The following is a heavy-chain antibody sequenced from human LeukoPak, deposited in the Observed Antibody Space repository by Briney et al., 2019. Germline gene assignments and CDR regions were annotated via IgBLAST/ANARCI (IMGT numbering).Heavy chain of an antibody. CDR3: ARMFYDYVWGSYRTHFDY. D-gene: IGHD3-16*02. CDR2: IYPGDSDT. CDR1: GYRFTSYW. Sequence: GESLKISCKGSGYRFTSYWIGWVRQMPGKGLEWMGIIYPGDSDTRYSPSFQGPVTISADKSISTAYLQWSSLKASDTAMYYCARMFYDYVWGSYRTHFDYWGQGTLVTVSS. J-gene: IGHJ4*02. V-gene: IGHV5-51*01.